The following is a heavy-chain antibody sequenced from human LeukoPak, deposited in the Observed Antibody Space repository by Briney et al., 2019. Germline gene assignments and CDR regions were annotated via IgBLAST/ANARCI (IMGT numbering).Heavy chain of an antibody. D-gene: IGHD2-15*01. J-gene: IGHJ6*03. V-gene: IGHV4-39*01. CDR3: ARHPYYCSGGSCYRFTDYYYYMDV. CDR2: IYYSGST. CDR1: GGSISSSSYY. Sequence: SETLSLTCTVSGGSISSSSYYWRWIRQPPGKGLEWIGSIYYSGSTYYNPSLKSRVTISVDTSKNQFSLKLSSVTAADTAVYYCARHPYYCSGGSCYRFTDYYYYMDVWGKGTTVTISS.